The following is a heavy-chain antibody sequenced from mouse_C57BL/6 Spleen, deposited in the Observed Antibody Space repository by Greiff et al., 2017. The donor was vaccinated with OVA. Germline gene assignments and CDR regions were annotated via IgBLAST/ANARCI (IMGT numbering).Heavy chain of an antibody. CDR1: GYTFTSYW. V-gene: IGHV1-69*01. CDR3: ARNYRGSYFDY. J-gene: IGHJ2*01. CDR2: IDPSDSYT. D-gene: IGHD2-12*01. Sequence: QVQLKQPGAELVMPGASVKLSCKASGYTFTSYWMHWVKQRPGQGLEWIGEIDPSDSYTNYNQKFKGKSTLTVDKSSSTAYMQLSSLTSEDSAVYYCARNYRGSYFDYWGQGTTLTVSS.